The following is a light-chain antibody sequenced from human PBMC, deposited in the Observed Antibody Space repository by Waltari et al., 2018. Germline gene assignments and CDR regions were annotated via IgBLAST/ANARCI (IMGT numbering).Light chain of an antibody. Sequence: DIQLTQSPSSLPASVGDRVTITCRASQTIHNFLNWYQQEPEKAPKHLIHASSSLQSGVPSRFSGSGSGTDFTLTISSLQPEDFATYFCQQTHTVPITFGQGTRLEIK. CDR1: QTIHNF. J-gene: IGKJ5*01. CDR2: ASS. V-gene: IGKV1-39*01. CDR3: QQTHTVPIT.